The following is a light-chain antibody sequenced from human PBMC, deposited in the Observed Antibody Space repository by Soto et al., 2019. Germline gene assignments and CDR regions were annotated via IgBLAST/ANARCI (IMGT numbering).Light chain of an antibody. CDR2: DAS. CDR1: QSVSSY. CDR3: QQRSNWYT. J-gene: IGKJ2*01. V-gene: IGKV3-11*01. Sequence: EIVLTQSPPTLSLSPGERATLSGRASQSVSSYLAWYQQKPGQAPRLLIYDASNRATGIPARFSGSGSGTDFTLTISSLELEDFAVYYCQQRSNWYTFGQGTKLEIK.